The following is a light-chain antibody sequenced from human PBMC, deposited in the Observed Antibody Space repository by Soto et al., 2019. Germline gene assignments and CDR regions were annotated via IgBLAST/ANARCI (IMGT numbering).Light chain of an antibody. J-gene: IGKJ3*01. CDR1: QSVSRY. Sequence: EIVLTQSPATLSLSPGERATLSCRASQSVSRYLAWYQQKPGQAPRLLIYDASNRATGIPARFSGSGSETDFTLTISNLDPEDFAVYCCQQRSLGLTFGPGTKVDLK. CDR2: DAS. V-gene: IGKV3-11*01. CDR3: QQRSLGLT.